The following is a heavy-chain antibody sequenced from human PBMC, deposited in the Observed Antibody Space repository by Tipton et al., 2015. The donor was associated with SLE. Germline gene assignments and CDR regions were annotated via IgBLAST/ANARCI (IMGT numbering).Heavy chain of an antibody. CDR1: GGSFSGYY. CDR2: INHSGST. D-gene: IGHD3-3*01. Sequence: AGLVKPSETLSLTCAVYGGSFSGYYWSWIRQPPGKGLEWIGEINHSGSTNYNPSLKSRVTISVDTSKNQFSLKLSSVTAADTAVYYCARRYDFWSGYYSHWGHGRKVTVSS. CDR3: ARRYDFWSGYYSH. V-gene: IGHV4-34*01. J-gene: IGHJ4*01.